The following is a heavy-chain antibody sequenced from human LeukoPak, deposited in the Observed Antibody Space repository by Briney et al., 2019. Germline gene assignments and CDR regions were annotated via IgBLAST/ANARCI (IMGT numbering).Heavy chain of an antibody. Sequence: PSETLSLTCTVSGGSISSYYWSWIRQPPGKGLEWIGYIYYSGSTNYNPSLKSRVTISVDTSMNQFSLKLSSVTAADTAVYYCARQWNSDAFDIWGQGTMVTVSS. D-gene: IGHD1-1*01. CDR3: ARQWNSDAFDI. J-gene: IGHJ3*02. CDR1: GGSISSYY. V-gene: IGHV4-59*08. CDR2: IYYSGST.